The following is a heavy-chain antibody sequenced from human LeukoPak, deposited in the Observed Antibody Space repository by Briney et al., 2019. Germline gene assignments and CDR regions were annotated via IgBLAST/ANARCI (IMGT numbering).Heavy chain of an antibody. CDR1: GGSFIGYY. J-gene: IGHJ4*02. D-gene: IGHD6-19*01. CDR2: INHSGST. V-gene: IGHV4-34*01. CDR3: ARATRGGWLDY. Sequence: SETLSLTCAVYGGSFIGYYWSWIRQPPGKGLEWIGEINHSGSTNYNPSLKSRVTISVDTSKNQFSLKLSSVTAADTAVYYCARATRGGWLDYWGQGTLVTVSS.